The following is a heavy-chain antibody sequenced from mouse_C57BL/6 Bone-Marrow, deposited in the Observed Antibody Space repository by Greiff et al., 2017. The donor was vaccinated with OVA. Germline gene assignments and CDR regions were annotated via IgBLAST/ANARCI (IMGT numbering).Heavy chain of an antibody. D-gene: IGHD2-1*01. CDR1: GYTFTSYG. CDR3: ARKGGNYVVDY. J-gene: IGHJ2*01. V-gene: IGHV1-81*01. Sequence: VQLQQSGAELARPGASVKLSCKASGYTFTSYGISWVKQRTGQGLEWIGEIYPRSGNTYYTEKFKGKATLTADESSSTAYMELRSLTSEDSAVYFCARKGGNYVVDYWGQGTTLTVSS. CDR2: IYPRSGNT.